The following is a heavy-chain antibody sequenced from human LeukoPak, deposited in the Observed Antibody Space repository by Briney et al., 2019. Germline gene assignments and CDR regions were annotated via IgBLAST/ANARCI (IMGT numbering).Heavy chain of an antibody. D-gene: IGHD3-22*01. CDR2: ISSSGSTI. Sequence: GGSLRLSCAASGFTFSSYEMNWVRQAPGKGLEWVSYISSSGSTIYYADSVKGRFTISRDNSKNTLYLQMNSLRAADTAVYYCARRTSTSSGQQKLGVFSIDYWGQGTLVTVSS. V-gene: IGHV3-48*03. CDR1: GFTFSSYE. J-gene: IGHJ4*02. CDR3: ARRTSTSSGQQKLGVFSIDY.